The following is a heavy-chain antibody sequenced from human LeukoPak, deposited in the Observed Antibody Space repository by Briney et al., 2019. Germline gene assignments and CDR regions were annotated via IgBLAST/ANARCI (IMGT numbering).Heavy chain of an antibody. CDR1: GFTFSNYW. Sequence: GGSLRLSCAASGFTFSNYWMHWVRQAPGKGLEWVANIKTDGRQTFYSGSVEGRFTISRDNAKNSLYLQMNSLRAEDTAVYYCAREVPGAMRAFDIWGQGTMVTVSS. CDR3: AREVPGAMRAFDI. D-gene: IGHD2-2*01. V-gene: IGHV3-7*01. J-gene: IGHJ3*02. CDR2: IKTDGRQT.